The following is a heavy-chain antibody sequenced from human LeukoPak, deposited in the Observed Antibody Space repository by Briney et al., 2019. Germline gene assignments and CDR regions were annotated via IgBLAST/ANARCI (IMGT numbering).Heavy chain of an antibody. Sequence: GGSLRLSCAASGFTFSSYSMNWVRQAPGKGLEWVSSISSSSSYIYYADSVKGRFTISRDNAKNSLYLQMNSLRADDTAVYHCAKDLAYGSGHSGFDYWGQGTLVTVSS. J-gene: IGHJ4*02. CDR2: ISSSSSYI. D-gene: IGHD6-19*01. V-gene: IGHV3-21*04. CDR3: AKDLAYGSGHSGFDY. CDR1: GFTFSSYS.